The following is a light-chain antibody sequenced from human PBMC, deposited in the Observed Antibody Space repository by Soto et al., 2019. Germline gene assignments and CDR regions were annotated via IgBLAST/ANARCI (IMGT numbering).Light chain of an antibody. Sequence: DLQMTQSPSSLSASVGDRVTITCQASQDISIYLNWYQQKPGKAPKLLIYDASNLETGGPSRFSGSGSGTDFTFTISSLQPEDIATYYCQQYDNLPFTFGPGTKVDIK. CDR1: QDISIY. J-gene: IGKJ3*01. CDR3: QQYDNLPFT. CDR2: DAS. V-gene: IGKV1-33*01.